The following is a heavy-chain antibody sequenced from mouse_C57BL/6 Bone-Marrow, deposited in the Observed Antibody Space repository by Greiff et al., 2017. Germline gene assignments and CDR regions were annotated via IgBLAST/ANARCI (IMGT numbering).Heavy chain of an antibody. Sequence: EVQLQESGPELVKPGASVKISCKASGYTFTDYYMNWVKQSHGKSLEWIGDINPNNGGTSYNQKFKGKATLTVDKSSSTAYMELRILTSEDSAVYYCARDGYLYYYAMDYWGQGTSVTVSS. CDR3: ARDGYLYYYAMDY. CDR2: INPNNGGT. CDR1: GYTFTDYY. D-gene: IGHD2-3*01. J-gene: IGHJ4*01. V-gene: IGHV1-26*01.